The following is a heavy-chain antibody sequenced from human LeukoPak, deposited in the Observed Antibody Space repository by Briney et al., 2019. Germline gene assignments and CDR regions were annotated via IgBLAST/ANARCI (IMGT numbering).Heavy chain of an antibody. J-gene: IGHJ4*02. Sequence: PGGSLRLSCAASGFTVSSNYMSWVRQAPGKGLEWVSVIYGGDSTYYADSVKGRFTISRDNSKNTLYLQMNSLRAEDTAVYYCARAGPSSSWHQFDYWGQGTLVTVSS. D-gene: IGHD6-13*01. CDR2: IYGGDST. CDR3: ARAGPSSSWHQFDY. CDR1: GFTVSSNY. V-gene: IGHV3-66*01.